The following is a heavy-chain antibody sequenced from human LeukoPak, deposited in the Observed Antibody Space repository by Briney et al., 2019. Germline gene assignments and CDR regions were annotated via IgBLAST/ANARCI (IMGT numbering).Heavy chain of an antibody. J-gene: IGHJ6*03. CDR3: AREASLNYMDV. CDR1: QFSFSTYW. V-gene: IGHV3-7*01. CDR2: IKQDEGEK. Sequence: PGGSLRLSCTASQFSFSTYWMSWVRQAPGKGLEWVANIKQDEGEKYYVDSVRGRFTISRDNTKNSLYLQMNSLRAEDTAVYYCAREASLNYMDVWGKGTTVTVSS.